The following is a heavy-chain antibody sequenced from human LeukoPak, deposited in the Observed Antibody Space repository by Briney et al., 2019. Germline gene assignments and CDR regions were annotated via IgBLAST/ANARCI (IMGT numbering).Heavy chain of an antibody. J-gene: IGHJ4*02. D-gene: IGHD5-18*01. CDR3: ARDNGYSYGIDY. V-gene: IGHV4-59*01. CDR2: ALCTGST. CDR1: GGSISSYF. Sequence: SETLSLICSVSGGSISSYFWSWIRQAPGKGLEWVGYALCTGSTEYNPALKSRVTISLDTSNNQFSLRLSSVTAADTAVYYCARDNGYSYGIDYWGQGRLVTVSS.